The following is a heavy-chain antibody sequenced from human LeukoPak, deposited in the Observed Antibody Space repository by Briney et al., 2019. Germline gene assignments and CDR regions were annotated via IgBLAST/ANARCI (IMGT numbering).Heavy chain of an antibody. CDR3: ARGGYGGNSIDY. D-gene: IGHD4-23*01. J-gene: IGHJ4*02. V-gene: IGHV3-33*08. CDR2: IWYDGSNK. CDR1: GFTFSTYG. Sequence: PGGSLRLSCAASGFTFSTYGMHWVRQAPGKGLEWVAVIWYDGSNKYFADSVKGRFTISRDNSKNTLYLQMNSLKAEDTAVYYCARGGYGGNSIDYWGQGTLVTVSS.